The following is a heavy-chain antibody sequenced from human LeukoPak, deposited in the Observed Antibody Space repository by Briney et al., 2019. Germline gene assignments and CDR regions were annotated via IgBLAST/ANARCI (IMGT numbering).Heavy chain of an antibody. D-gene: IGHD5-24*01. CDR3: ASRKKGMATAGFDY. CDR1: GFSFTNYW. Sequence: GESLKISCKGSGFSFTNYWIGWVRQMPGKGLEWMGIIYPGDSDTRYSPSFQGQVTISAEKSISTAYLQWSSLKASDTALYYCASRKKGMATAGFDYWGQGTLVTVSS. J-gene: IGHJ4*02. V-gene: IGHV5-51*01. CDR2: IYPGDSDT.